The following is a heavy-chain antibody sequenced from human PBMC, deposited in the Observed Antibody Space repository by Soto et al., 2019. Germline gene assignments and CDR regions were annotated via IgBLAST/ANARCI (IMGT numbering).Heavy chain of an antibody. CDR1: GGSLSSDA. CDR3: ATPLYSSGWYNWFDP. J-gene: IGHJ5*02. V-gene: IGHV1-69*01. CDR2: IIPIFGTA. Sequence: SVKGACKAAGGSLSSDAGGWGRQATGQGLEWMGGIIPIFGTANYAQKFQGRVTITADESTSTAYMELSSLRSEDTAVYYCATPLYSSGWYNWFDPWGQGTLVTVSS. D-gene: IGHD6-19*01.